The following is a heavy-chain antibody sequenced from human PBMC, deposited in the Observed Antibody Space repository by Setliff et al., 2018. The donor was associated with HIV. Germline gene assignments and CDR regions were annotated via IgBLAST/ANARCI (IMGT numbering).Heavy chain of an antibody. Sequence: SETLSLTCTVSGGSVTSSTYYWGWIRQPPGKGLEWIGNIYSSGSGRTYYSPSLKSRVTISVDTSKNQFSLKLRSVTAADTAFYYCARGVTHPPPFGAFDIWGLGTLVTVSS. CDR3: ARGVTHPPPFGAFDI. D-gene: IGHD5-18*01. CDR2: IYSSGSGRT. J-gene: IGHJ3*02. V-gene: IGHV4-39*07. CDR1: GGSVTSSTYY.